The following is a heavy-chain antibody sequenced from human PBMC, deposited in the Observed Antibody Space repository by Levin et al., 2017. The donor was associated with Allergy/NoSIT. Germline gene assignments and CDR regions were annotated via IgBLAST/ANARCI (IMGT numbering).Heavy chain of an antibody. D-gene: IGHD4-17*01. J-gene: IGHJ4*02. CDR1: GFTFSSYW. V-gene: IGHV3-7*01. CDR3: ARDQATVTVFDY. Sequence: GESLKISCAASGFTFSSYWMSWVRQAPGKGLEWVANIKQDGSEKYYVDSVKGRFTISRDNAKNSLYLQMNSLRAEDTAVYYCARDQATVTVFDYWGQGTLVTVSS. CDR2: IKQDGSEK.